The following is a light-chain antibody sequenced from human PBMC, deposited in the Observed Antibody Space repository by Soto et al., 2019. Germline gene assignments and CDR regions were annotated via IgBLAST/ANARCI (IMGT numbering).Light chain of an antibody. CDR1: SSDVGNYNL. V-gene: IGLV2-23*02. CDR2: EVS. CDR3: WSYAVGRTYV. Sequence: QPASVSGSPGQSITISCTGSSSDVGNYNLVSWYQQHPGKAPKLMIYEVSKWPSGVSNRFSGSKSGNTAYLTISGLQAEDEADYYCWSYAVGRTYVFGTGTQLTVL. J-gene: IGLJ7*01.